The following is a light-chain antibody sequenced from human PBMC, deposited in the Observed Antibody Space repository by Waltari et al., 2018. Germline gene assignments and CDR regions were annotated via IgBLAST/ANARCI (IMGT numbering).Light chain of an antibody. CDR2: DAS. CDR1: HSVSSSY. J-gene: IGKJ4*01. Sequence: EIVLTQSPGTLALSPGERATLSCRTSHSVSSSYIAWYQQKSGQSPRLLIHDASSRATGIPDRFSGSGSGTDFTDFTLTISRLEPEDFATYYCQQANSFPPTFGGGTKVEIK. CDR3: QQANSFPPT. V-gene: IGKV3-20*01.